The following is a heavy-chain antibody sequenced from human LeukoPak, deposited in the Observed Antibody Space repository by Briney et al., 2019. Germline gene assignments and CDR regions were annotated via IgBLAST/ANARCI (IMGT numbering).Heavy chain of an antibody. J-gene: IGHJ5*02. CDR2: MNPNRGNT. Sequence: VASVKVSCKASGYTFTRYDINWVRQATGQGLEWMGWMNPNRGNTANAQKFQGRVTITRNTSISTAYMELSSLRSEDTAVYYCARDNSVEDTAWWFDPWGQGTLVTVSS. V-gene: IGHV1-8*03. D-gene: IGHD4-23*01. CDR1: GYTFTRYD. CDR3: ARDNSVEDTAWWFDP.